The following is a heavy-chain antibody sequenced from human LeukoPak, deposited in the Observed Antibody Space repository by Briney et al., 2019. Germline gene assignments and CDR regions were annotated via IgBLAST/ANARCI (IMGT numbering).Heavy chain of an antibody. D-gene: IGHD4/OR15-4a*01. J-gene: IGHJ4*02. Sequence: VGSLRLSCAASGFTFSSYAMHWVRQAPGKGLEWVAVISYDGSNKYYADSVKGRFTISRDNSKNTLYLQMNSLRAEDTAVYYCARRAGAYSHPYDYWGQGTLVTVSS. V-gene: IGHV3-30*04. CDR2: ISYDGSNK. CDR1: GFTFSSYA. CDR3: ARRAGAYSHPYDY.